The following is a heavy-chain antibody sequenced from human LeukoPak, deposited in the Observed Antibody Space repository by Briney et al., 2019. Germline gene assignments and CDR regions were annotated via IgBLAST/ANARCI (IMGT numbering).Heavy chain of an antibody. Sequence: SETLSLTCTVSGGSISSYYWSWIRQPPGKGLEWIGYIYYSGSTNYNPSLKSRVTISVDTSKNQFPLKLSSVTAADTAVYYCARSYSSSNDWFDPWGQGTLVTVSS. CDR3: ARSYSSSNDWFDP. CDR1: GGSISSYY. CDR2: IYYSGST. D-gene: IGHD6-6*01. J-gene: IGHJ5*02. V-gene: IGHV4-59*01.